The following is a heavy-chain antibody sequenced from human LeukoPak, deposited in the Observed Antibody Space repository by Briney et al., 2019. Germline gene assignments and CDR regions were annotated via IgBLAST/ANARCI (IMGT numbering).Heavy chain of an antibody. V-gene: IGHV4-39*01. CDR3: ARPAPSGTYYSAFDY. D-gene: IGHD3-22*01. CDR2: IYYSGST. J-gene: IGHJ4*02. Sequence: PSETLSLTCTVSGGSISSSNYYWGWVRQPPGKGLEWVGTIYYSGSTNYNPSLKSRVTISAPMPKTPFSLKLSCVTAADTAVYYCARPAPSGTYYSAFDYWGQGTLVTVSS. CDR1: GGSISSSNYY.